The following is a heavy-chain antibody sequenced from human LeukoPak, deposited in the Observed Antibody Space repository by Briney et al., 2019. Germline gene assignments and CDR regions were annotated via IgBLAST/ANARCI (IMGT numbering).Heavy chain of an antibody. D-gene: IGHD6-19*01. CDR3: ARGTIAVAGKGWFDP. CDR2: IYYSGST. CDR1: GGSISSYY. J-gene: IGHJ5*02. Sequence: SETLSLTCTVSGGSISSYYWSWIRQPPAHGLAWIGYIYYSGSTNYNPSLKSRVTISVDTSKNQFSLKLSSVTAADTAVYYCARGTIAVAGKGWFDPWGQGTLVTVSS. V-gene: IGHV4-59*01.